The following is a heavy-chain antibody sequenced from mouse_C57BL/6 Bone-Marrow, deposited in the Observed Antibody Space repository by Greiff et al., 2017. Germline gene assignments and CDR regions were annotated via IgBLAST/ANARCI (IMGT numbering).Heavy chain of an antibody. D-gene: IGHD2-5*01. CDR1: GFTFSDYG. Sequence: EVMLVESGGGLVQPGGSLKLSCAASGFTFSDYGMAWVRQAPRKGPEWVAFISNLAYSIYYADTVTGRFTISRENAKNTLYLEMSSLRSEDTAMYYCARQAYYSNYFDYWGQGTTLTVSS. V-gene: IGHV5-15*01. CDR2: ISNLAYSI. CDR3: ARQAYYSNYFDY. J-gene: IGHJ2*01.